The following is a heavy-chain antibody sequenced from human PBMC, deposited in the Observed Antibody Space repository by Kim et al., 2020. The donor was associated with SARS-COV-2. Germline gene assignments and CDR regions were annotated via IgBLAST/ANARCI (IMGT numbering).Heavy chain of an antibody. J-gene: IGHJ4*02. CDR3: AREERRPPYFDY. V-gene: IGHV4-59*01. D-gene: IGHD1-1*01. Sequence: NYNPSLKRRVTISVDTSKNQFSLKLSSVTAADTAVYYCAREERRPPYFDYWGQGTLVTVSS.